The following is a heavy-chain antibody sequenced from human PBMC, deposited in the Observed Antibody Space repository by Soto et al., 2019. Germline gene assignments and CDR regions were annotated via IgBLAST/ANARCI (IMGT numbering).Heavy chain of an antibody. Sequence: QVQLVQSGAEVKKPGSSVKVSCKASGGAFSDYAFSWVRQAPGQGLELLGGIMPIFRAPDYAQKFQGRVTITADEFTRTAYMEMNSLRSEDTAVYYCASWLKGPDIGNYYYGMDVWGQGTTVTVS. D-gene: IGHD2-15*01. CDR3: ASWLKGPDIGNYYYGMDV. V-gene: IGHV1-69*12. CDR2: IMPIFRAP. CDR1: GGAFSDYA. J-gene: IGHJ6*02.